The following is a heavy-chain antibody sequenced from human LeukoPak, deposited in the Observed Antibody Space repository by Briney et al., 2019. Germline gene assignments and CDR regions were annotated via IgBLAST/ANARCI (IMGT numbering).Heavy chain of an antibody. Sequence: GGSLRLSCAASGFTFRSFSMNWVRQAPRKGLEWVSSISSRSRHIYYAGSVKGRFTISRDDAGNLLSLQMNSLRAEDTAVYYCVRDFDTITTAFLVYWGQGTQVTVSS. CDR2: ISSRSRHI. D-gene: IGHD4-11*01. J-gene: IGHJ4*02. V-gene: IGHV3-21*06. CDR1: GFTFRSFS. CDR3: VRDFDTITTAFLVY.